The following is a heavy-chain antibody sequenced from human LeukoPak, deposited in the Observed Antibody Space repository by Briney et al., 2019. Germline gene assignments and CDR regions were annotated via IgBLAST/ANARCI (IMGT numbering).Heavy chain of an antibody. CDR3: ARDPYYDSSGYYGPFDY. CDR2: IYSGGST. Sequence: GGSLRLSCAASGFTVSSNYMSWVRQAPGKGLEWVSVIYSGGSTYYADSVKGRFTISRDNSKNTLYLQMNSLRAEDTAAYYCARDPYYDSSGYYGPFDYWGQGTLVTVSS. CDR1: GFTVSSNY. J-gene: IGHJ4*02. V-gene: IGHV3-66*01. D-gene: IGHD3-22*01.